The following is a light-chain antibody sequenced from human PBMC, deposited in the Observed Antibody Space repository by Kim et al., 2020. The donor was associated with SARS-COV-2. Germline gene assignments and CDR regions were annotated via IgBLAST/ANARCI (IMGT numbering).Light chain of an antibody. CDR3: YSYTSKSTPYV. Sequence: QSALTQPASVSGSPGQSITISCTGTSSDVGAYKYVSWYRQHPSKAPKLIIYDVSDRPSGVSNRFSGSKSGNAASLTISGLQAEDEADYYCYSYTSKSTPYVFGTGTKVTVL. J-gene: IGLJ1*01. CDR2: DVS. CDR1: SSDVGAYKY. V-gene: IGLV2-14*03.